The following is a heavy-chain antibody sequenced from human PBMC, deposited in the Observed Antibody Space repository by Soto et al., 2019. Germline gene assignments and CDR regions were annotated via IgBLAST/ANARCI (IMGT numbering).Heavy chain of an antibody. CDR3: ASQQLVHYYYGMDV. CDR2: IYYSGST. V-gene: IGHV4-39*01. CDR1: GGSISSSSYY. Sequence: QLQLQESGPGLVKPSETLSLTCTVSGGSISSSSYYWGWIRQPPGKGLEWIGSIYYSGSTYYNPSLKNRVTISVDTSKNQFSLKLSSVTAADTAVYYCASQQLVHYYYGMDVWGQGTTVTVSS. J-gene: IGHJ6*02. D-gene: IGHD6-13*01.